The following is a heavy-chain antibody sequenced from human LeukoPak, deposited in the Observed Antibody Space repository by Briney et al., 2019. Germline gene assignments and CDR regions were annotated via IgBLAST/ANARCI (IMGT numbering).Heavy chain of an antibody. D-gene: IGHD6-13*01. J-gene: IGHJ6*03. Sequence: SETLSLTCTVSGYSISSGYYWGWIRQPPGKGLEWTGSIDHSGSTYYNPSLKSRITISVDTSKNQFSLKLSSVTAADTAVYYCARGRVSSSTWYSTYYYYFYMDLWGKGTTVTVSS. CDR1: GYSISSGYY. CDR2: IDHSGST. CDR3: ARGRVSSSTWYSTYYYYFYMDL. V-gene: IGHV4-38-2*02.